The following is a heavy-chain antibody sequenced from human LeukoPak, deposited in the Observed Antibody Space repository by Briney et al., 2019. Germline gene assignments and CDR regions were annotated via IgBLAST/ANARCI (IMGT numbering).Heavy chain of an antibody. V-gene: IGHV1-2*04. D-gene: IGHD6-19*01. Sequence: ASVKVSCKASGYTFTGYYMNWVRQARGEGLEGMGWINPNSGGTNYAQKFQGWVTMTRDTSISTAYMELSRLRSDDTAVYYCARGRGIAVAGTLEPWGQGTLVTVSS. CDR1: GYTFTGYY. J-gene: IGHJ4*02. CDR3: ARGRGIAVAGTLEP. CDR2: INPNSGGT.